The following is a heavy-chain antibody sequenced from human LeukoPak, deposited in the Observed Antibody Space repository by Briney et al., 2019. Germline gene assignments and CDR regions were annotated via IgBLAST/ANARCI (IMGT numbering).Heavy chain of an antibody. J-gene: IGHJ4*02. V-gene: IGHV1-69*05. Sequence: ASVKVSCKASGGTFSSYAISWVRQAPGQGLEWMGGIIPIFGTANYAQKFQGRVTITTDESTSTAYMELSSLRSEDTAVYYCARGHGITGTTAIDYWGQGTLVTVSS. CDR2: IIPIFGTA. D-gene: IGHD1-7*01. CDR1: GGTFSSYA. CDR3: ARGHGITGTTAIDY.